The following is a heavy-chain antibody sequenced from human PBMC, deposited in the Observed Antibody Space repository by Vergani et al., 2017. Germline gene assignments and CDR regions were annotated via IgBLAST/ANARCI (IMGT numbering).Heavy chain of an antibody. V-gene: IGHV3-33*01. J-gene: IGHJ5*01. Sequence: QAQLVESEGGVVQPGRSLTLSCVASGFTFSSHGMHWVRQAPGKGLEWVAVIWSDGSNKYYGDSVKGRFTISRDNSKNTLYLQMNSLRVEDTAVYYCARGGNEKRLDSWGQGTLVTVSS. D-gene: IGHD1-1*01. CDR2: IWSDGSNK. CDR1: GFTFSSHG. CDR3: ARGGNEKRLDS.